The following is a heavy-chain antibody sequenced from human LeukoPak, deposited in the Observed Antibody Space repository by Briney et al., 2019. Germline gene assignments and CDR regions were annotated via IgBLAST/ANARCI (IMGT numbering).Heavy chain of an antibody. J-gene: IGHJ3*02. CDR2: INPSGSWT. Sequence: ASVKVSCKASGYSFTSHYMHWVRQAPGQGLEWLGLINPSGSWTLYAQKFQGRVTITADESTSTAYMELSSLRSEDTAVYYCARDGGSGYYGRVDAFDIWGQGTMVTVSS. V-gene: IGHV1-46*01. CDR1: GYSFTSHY. CDR3: ARDGGSGYYGRVDAFDI. D-gene: IGHD3-10*01.